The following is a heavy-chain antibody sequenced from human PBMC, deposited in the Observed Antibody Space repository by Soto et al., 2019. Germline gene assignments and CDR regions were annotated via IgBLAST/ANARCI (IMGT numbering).Heavy chain of an antibody. Sequence: EVQLLDSGGGLVQPGGSLRLSCAASGYSFSTYAMSWVRQAPGKGLEWVSAISGSGDTPYYADSVKGRFTISRDNSKNTVYLQMHSLRAEDTAVYYCAKETLASAYADYWGQRTLGTVSS. D-gene: IGHD2-2*01. V-gene: IGHV3-23*01. CDR3: AKETLASAYADY. CDR1: GYSFSTYA. J-gene: IGHJ4*02. CDR2: ISGSGDTP.